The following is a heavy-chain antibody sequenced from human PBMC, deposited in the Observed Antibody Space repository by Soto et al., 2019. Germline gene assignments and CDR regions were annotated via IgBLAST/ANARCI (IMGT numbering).Heavy chain of an antibody. V-gene: IGHV1-18*01. CDR3: GTYTFDWSTEDYFDY. D-gene: IGHD3-9*01. CDR1: GYTFTSYG. Sequence: ASVKVSCKASGYTFTSYGISWVRQAPGEGLEWMGWISAYNGNTNYAQKLQGRVTMTTDTSTSTAYMELRSLRSDDTAVYYCGTYTFDWSTEDYFDYWGQGTLVTVSS. CDR2: ISAYNGNT. J-gene: IGHJ4*02.